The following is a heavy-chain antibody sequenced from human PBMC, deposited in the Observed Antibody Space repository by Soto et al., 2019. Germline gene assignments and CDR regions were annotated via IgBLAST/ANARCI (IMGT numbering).Heavy chain of an antibody. D-gene: IGHD1-26*01. CDR3: ARVPSEGSKYYYYMDV. CDR2: IYYSGST. CDR1: GGSISSYY. V-gene: IGHV4-59*01. Sequence: SETLSLTCTVSGGSISSYYWSWIRQPPGKGLEWIGYIYYSGSTNYNPSLKSRVTISVDTSKNQFSLKLSSVTAADTAVYYCARVPSEGSKYYYYMDVWGKGTTVTVSS. J-gene: IGHJ6*03.